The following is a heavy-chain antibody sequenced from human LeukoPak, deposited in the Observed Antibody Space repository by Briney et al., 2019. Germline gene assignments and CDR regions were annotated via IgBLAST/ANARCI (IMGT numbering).Heavy chain of an antibody. CDR1: SESFSGYY. Sequence: ASETLSLTCTVYSESFSGYYWSWIRQPPGKGLEWIGEINHSGSTNYNPSLKSRVTISVDTSKNQFSLKLSSVTAADTALYYCARHRSYSSGPVDYWGQGTLVTVSS. CDR2: INHSGST. D-gene: IGHD3-22*01. J-gene: IGHJ4*02. CDR3: ARHRSYSSGPVDY. V-gene: IGHV4-34*01.